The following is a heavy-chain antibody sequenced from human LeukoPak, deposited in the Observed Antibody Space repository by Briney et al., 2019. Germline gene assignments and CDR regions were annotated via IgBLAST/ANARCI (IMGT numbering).Heavy chain of an antibody. V-gene: IGHV4-59*01. CDR1: GGSISSYY. CDR2: IYYSGST. CDR3: ARDTMTDAFDI. D-gene: IGHD3-22*01. J-gene: IGHJ3*02. Sequence: PSETLSLTCTVSGGSISSYYWSWIRQPPGKRLEWIGYIYYSGSTNYNPSLKSRVTISVDTSKNQFSLKLSSVTAADTAVYYCARDTMTDAFDIWGQGTMVTVSS.